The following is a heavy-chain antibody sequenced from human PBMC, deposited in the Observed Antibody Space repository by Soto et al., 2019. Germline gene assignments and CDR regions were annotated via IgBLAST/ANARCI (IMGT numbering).Heavy chain of an antibody. CDR3: AKDSRYGDYVH. CDR1: GGSISSGGYY. CDR2: IYYSGST. Sequence: PSETLSLTCTVSGGSISSGGYYWSWIRQHPGKGLEWIGYIYYSGSTYYNPSLKSRVTISVDTPKNQFSLKLSSVTAADTAVYYCAKDSRYGDYVHWGQGTLVTVSS. D-gene: IGHD4-17*01. V-gene: IGHV4-31*03. J-gene: IGHJ4*02.